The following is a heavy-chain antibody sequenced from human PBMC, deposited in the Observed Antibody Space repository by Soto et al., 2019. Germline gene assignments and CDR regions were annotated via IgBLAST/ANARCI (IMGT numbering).Heavy chain of an antibody. J-gene: IGHJ4*02. V-gene: IGHV3-74*01. Sequence: EVQLVESGGGVVQPGGSLRLSCAASGFTFSTHWMHWVRQAPGKGLLWVSRINSDGRRTDYADSVRGRFTISRDNAKNTVYLQMNSLRAEDTAVYYCARVPTGGYDWDWGQGTLVTVSS. CDR3: ARVPTGGYDWD. D-gene: IGHD5-12*01. CDR1: GFTFSTHW. CDR2: INSDGRRT.